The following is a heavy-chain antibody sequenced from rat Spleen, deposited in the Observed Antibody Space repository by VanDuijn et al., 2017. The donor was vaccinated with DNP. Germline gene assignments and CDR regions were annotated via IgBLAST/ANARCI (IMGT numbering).Heavy chain of an antibody. CDR2: MWSGGST. CDR1: GFSLTTNG. V-gene: IGHV2S63*01. D-gene: IGHD1-1*01. CDR3: TSYYSGDFHY. Sequence: VQLKESGPGLVQPSQTLSLTCTVSGFSLTTNGVHWVRQPPGKGLEWMGLMWSGGSTAYNSALKSRLSISRDTSKSQVFLKMNSLQTEDTAIYYCTSYYSGDFHYWGQGVMVTVSS. J-gene: IGHJ2*01.